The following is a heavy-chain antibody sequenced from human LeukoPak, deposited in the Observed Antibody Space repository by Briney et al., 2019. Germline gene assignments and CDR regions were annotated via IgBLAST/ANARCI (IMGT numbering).Heavy chain of an antibody. Sequence: SETLSLTCTVSGGSISSYYWSWIRQPPGKGLEWIGYIYYSGTTNHNPSLKSRVTISVDTSKNQFSLKLSSVTAADTAVYYCARGVYIAAAQYGYWGQGTLVTVSS. CDR1: GGSISSYY. CDR2: IYYSGTT. V-gene: IGHV4-59*01. CDR3: ARGVYIAAAQYGY. D-gene: IGHD6-13*01. J-gene: IGHJ4*02.